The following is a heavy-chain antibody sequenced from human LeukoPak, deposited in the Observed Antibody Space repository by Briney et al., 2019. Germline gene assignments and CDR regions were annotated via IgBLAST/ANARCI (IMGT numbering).Heavy chain of an antibody. D-gene: IGHD3-10*01. V-gene: IGHV3-23*01. J-gene: IGHJ4*02. CDR2: ISGSAATT. Sequence: GGTLRLSCAASGFTFRRYGMIWVRQAPGKGLEWVSVISGSAATTSYADSVKGRFTISRDNSKNTLYLQMNSLRAEDTAVYYCAKRGPGSPQSGKYYFDYWGQGTLVTVSS. CDR1: GFTFRRYG. CDR3: AKRGPGSPQSGKYYFDY.